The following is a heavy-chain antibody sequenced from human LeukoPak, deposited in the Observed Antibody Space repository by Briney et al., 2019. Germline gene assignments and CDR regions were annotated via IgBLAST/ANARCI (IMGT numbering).Heavy chain of an antibody. D-gene: IGHD3-3*01. CDR1: GYTFTSYG. Sequence: SMKVSCKASGYTFTSYGISWVRQAPGQGLEWMGGIIPIFGTANYAQKFQGRVTITADESTSTAYMELSSLRSEDTAVYYCARVAYDFWSGYYMRSDNWFDPWGQGTLVTVSS. J-gene: IGHJ5*02. CDR3: ARVAYDFWSGYYMRSDNWFDP. CDR2: IIPIFGTA. V-gene: IGHV1-69*13.